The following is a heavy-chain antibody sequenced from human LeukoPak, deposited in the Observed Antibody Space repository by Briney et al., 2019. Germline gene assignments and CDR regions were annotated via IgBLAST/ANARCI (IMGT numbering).Heavy chain of an antibody. CDR3: AKPSSSWYLYYFDY. CDR2: ISPAGGTT. V-gene: IGHV3-23*01. CDR1: GFTFSSEA. Sequence: GGSLRLSCAVSGFTFSSEAMGWVRQLPGGGLEWVSTISPAGGTTYYAESMKGRFTISRDNSKSTLYLQMNSLRVEDTAVYYCAKPSSSWYLYYFDYWGQGTLVTVSS. J-gene: IGHJ4*02. D-gene: IGHD6-13*01.